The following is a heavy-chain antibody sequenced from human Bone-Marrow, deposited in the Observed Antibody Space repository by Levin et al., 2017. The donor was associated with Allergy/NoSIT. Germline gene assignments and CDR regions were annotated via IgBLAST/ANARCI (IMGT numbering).Heavy chain of an antibody. J-gene: IGHJ4*02. D-gene: IGHD6-19*01. CDR2: MNIDGSDT. CDR1: GFTFSSYW. CDR3: ARDQTVAGPSTFDY. Sequence: GGSLRLSCAASGFTFSSYWMHWVRQVPGKGPVWVSRMNIDGSDTTYADSVKGRFTISRDNAKNTLYLQMNSLRVDDTAVYYCARDQTVAGPSTFDYWGQGTLVTVSS. V-gene: IGHV3-74*01.